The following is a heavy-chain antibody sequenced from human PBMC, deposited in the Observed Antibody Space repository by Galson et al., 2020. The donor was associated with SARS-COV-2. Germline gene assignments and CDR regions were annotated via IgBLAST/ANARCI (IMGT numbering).Heavy chain of an antibody. CDR1: GGSISSGGYS. V-gene: IGHV4-30-2*01. CDR2: IYHSGST. D-gene: IGHD6-6*01. Sequence: SETLSLTCAVSGGSISSGGYSWSWIRQPPGRGLEWIVYIYHSGSTYYNPSLKSRVSTSLDRSKNQFSLRLSSVTAAGTAVYYCASSPPVKYGTSSGWFDPWGQGTLVTVSS. J-gene: IGHJ5*02. CDR3: ASSPPVKYGTSSGWFDP.